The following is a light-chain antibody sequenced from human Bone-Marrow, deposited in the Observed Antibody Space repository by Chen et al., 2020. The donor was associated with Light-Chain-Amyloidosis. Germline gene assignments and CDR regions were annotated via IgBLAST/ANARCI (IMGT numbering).Light chain of an antibody. J-gene: IGKJ4*01. V-gene: IGKV3-20*01. Sequence: DIVLTQSPGTLSLSPGEGANLSCRASQTISSNYLTWYQHKFGQAPRLLIYGSSSRATGIPDRFTGSGSGTDFTLTINRLEPEDVAMYYCQQYGTSPLTFGGGTKVEIK. CDR3: QQYGTSPLT. CDR2: GSS. CDR1: QTISSNY.